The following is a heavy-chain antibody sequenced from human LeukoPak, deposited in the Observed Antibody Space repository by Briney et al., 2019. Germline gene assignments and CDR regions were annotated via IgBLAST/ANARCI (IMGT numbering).Heavy chain of an antibody. J-gene: IGHJ5*02. CDR3: AKEGDFWSGYWIGNWFDP. CDR2: ISYDGSNK. D-gene: IGHD3-3*01. Sequence: GRSLRLSCAASGFTFSSYGTHWVRQAPGKGLEWVAVISYDGSNKYYADSVKGRFTISRDNSKNTLYLQMNSLRAEDTAVYYCAKEGDFWSGYWIGNWFDPWGQGTLVTVSS. CDR1: GFTFSSYG. V-gene: IGHV3-30*18.